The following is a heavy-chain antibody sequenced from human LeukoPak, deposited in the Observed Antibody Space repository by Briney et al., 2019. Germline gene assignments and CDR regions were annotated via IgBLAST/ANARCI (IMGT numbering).Heavy chain of an antibody. D-gene: IGHD1-1*01. Sequence: PGASVKVSCKASGGTFSSYAISRVRQAPGQGLEWMGRIIPILGIANYAQKFQGRVTITADKSTSTAYMELSSLRSEDTAVYYCAAARGTTNYYYYGMDVWGQGTTVTVSS. CDR3: AAARGTTNYYYYGMDV. V-gene: IGHV1-69*04. CDR1: GGTFSSYA. CDR2: IIPILGIA. J-gene: IGHJ6*02.